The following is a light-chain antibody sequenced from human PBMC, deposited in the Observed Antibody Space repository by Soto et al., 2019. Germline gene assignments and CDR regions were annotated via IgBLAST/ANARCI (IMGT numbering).Light chain of an antibody. V-gene: IGLV2-8*01. J-gene: IGLJ1*01. CDR1: SSDVGGYNF. CDR3: SSYAGTNNRYV. Sequence: QSALTQPPSASGSPGQSVTISCTGTSSDVGGYNFVSWYQQHPGKAPKLIIYEVNKRPSGVPDRFSASKSGNTASLTVSGLQAEDEAYSYCSSYAGTNNRYVFGTGTKLTVL. CDR2: EVN.